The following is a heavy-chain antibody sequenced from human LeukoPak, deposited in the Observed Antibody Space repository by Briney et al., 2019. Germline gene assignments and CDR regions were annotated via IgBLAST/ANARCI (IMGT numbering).Heavy chain of an antibody. J-gene: IGHJ4*02. Sequence: QPGGSLRLSCAASGFTFSSYAMSWVRQAPGKGLEWVASIHQHGNEKYFVDSVRGRFTISRDNAKNSLYLQMSSLRAEDTAVYYCATLNGPLFEYWGQGTLVTVSS. CDR1: GFTFSSYA. V-gene: IGHV3-7*01. CDR3: ATLNGPLFEY. D-gene: IGHD2-8*01. CDR2: IHQHGNEK.